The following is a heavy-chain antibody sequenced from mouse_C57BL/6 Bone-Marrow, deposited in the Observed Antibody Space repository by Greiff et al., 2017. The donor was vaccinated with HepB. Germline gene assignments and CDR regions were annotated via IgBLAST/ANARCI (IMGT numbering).Heavy chain of an antibody. J-gene: IGHJ2*01. CDR3: ARNSHVSSYYFDY. D-gene: IGHD1-1*01. V-gene: IGHV2-2*01. CDR1: GFSLTSYG. Sequence: QVQLQQSGPGLVQPSQSLSITCTVSGFSLTSYGVHWVRQSPGKGLEWLGVIWSGGSTDYNAAFISRLSISKDNSKSQVFFKMNSLQADDTAIYYCARNSHVSSYYFDYWGQGTTLTVSS. CDR2: IWSGGST.